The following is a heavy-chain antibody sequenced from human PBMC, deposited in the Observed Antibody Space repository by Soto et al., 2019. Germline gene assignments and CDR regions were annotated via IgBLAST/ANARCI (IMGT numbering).Heavy chain of an antibody. CDR3: AANYYGSGSYGFFDY. D-gene: IGHD3-10*01. CDR1: GCSISSYY. CDR2: IYYSGST. J-gene: IGHJ4*02. Sequence: SETLSLTCPVSGCSISSYYWSWIRQPPGKGLEWIGYIYYSGSTNYNPSLKSRVTISVDTSKNQFSLKLSSVTAADTAVYYCAANYYGSGSYGFFDYWGQGTLVTVSS. V-gene: IGHV4-59*01.